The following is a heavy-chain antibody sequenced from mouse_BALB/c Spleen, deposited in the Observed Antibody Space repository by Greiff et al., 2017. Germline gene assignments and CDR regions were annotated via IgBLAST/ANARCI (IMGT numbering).Heavy chain of an antibody. CDR3: ARRSTMITTFAY. Sequence: EVHLVESGPSLVKPSQTLSLTCSVTGDSITSGYWNWIRKFPGNKLEYMGYISYSGSTYYNPSLKSRISITRDTSKNQYYLQLNSVTTEDTATYYCARRSTMITTFAYWGQGTLVTVSA. CDR1: GDSITSGY. V-gene: IGHV3-8*02. D-gene: IGHD2-4*01. CDR2: ISYSGST. J-gene: IGHJ3*01.